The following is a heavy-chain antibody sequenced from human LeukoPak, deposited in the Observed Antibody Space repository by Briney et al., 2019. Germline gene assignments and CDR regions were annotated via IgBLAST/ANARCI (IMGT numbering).Heavy chain of an antibody. CDR3: ARDRAIAARPYWFDP. CDR1: GYTFTSYD. CDR2: MNPNSGNT. D-gene: IGHD6-6*01. V-gene: IGHV1-8*01. Sequence: ASVKVSCKASGYTFTSYDINWVRQATGQGLEWVGWMNPNSGNTGYAQKFQGRVTMTRNTSISTAYMELSSLRSEDTAVYYCARDRAIAARPYWFDPWGQGTLVTVSS. J-gene: IGHJ5*02.